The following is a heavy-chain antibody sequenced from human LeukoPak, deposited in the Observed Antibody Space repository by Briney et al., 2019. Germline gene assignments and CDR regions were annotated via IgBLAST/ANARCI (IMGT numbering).Heavy chain of an antibody. J-gene: IGHJ5*02. Sequence: PSETLSLTCAVYGGSFSGYYWSWIRQPPGKGLEWIGEINHSGSTNYNPSLKSRVTISVDTSKNQFSLKLSSVTAADTAVYYCAREKLLWFGLDPWGQGTRVTVSS. V-gene: IGHV4-34*01. D-gene: IGHD3-10*01. CDR3: AREKLLWFGLDP. CDR1: GGSFSGYY. CDR2: INHSGST.